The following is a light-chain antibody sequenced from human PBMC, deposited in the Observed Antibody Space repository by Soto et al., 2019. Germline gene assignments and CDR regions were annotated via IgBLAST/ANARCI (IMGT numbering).Light chain of an antibody. CDR1: QSVSSY. Sequence: EIVLTQSPATLSLSPGERATLSCRASQSVSSYLAWYQQKPGQAPRLLIYDASNRATGIPARFSGSGSGTDFTLTISSLEPEDSAVYYGQQARTFGQGNKVEIK. CDR3: QQART. CDR2: DAS. V-gene: IGKV3-11*01. J-gene: IGKJ1*01.